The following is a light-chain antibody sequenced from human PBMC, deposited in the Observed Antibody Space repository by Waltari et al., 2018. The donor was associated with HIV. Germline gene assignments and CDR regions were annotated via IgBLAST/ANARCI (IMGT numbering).Light chain of an antibody. CDR1: NFDVGAYEY. V-gene: IGLV2-14*01. CDR2: EVS. CDR3: TSYTVTNTYV. Sequence: QSALTQPASVSASPGQSITISCAGTNFDVGAYEYVSWFQQHPGKAPKLLISEVSARPPGVSERFSGSKSGNTASLTISGLQAEDEADYYCTSYTVTNTYVFGTGTKVAVL. J-gene: IGLJ1*01.